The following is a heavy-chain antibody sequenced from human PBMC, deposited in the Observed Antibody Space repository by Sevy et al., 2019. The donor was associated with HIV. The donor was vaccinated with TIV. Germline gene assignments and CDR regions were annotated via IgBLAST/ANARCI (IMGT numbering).Heavy chain of an antibody. CDR3: ARLKYSSSWSAFDI. CDR1: GGSISSNIYY. J-gene: IGHJ3*02. CDR2: MYYSGST. V-gene: IGHV4-39*01. D-gene: IGHD6-13*01. Sequence: SESLSLTCTVSGGSISSNIYYWGWIRQPPGKGLEWIGSMYYSGSTYYNASLKSRVTISVDTSKNQFSLKLSSVTAADTAVYYCARLKYSSSWSAFDIWGQGTMVTVSS.